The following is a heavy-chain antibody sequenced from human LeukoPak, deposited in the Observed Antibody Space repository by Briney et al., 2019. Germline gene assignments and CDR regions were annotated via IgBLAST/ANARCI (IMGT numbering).Heavy chain of an antibody. CDR2: IYPGDSDT. Sequence: GESLKISCKGSGYSFTSYWIGWVRQMPGKGLEWMGIIYPGDSDTRYSPSFQGQVTISADKSISTAYLQWSSLKASDTAMYYCARLLGSYCSSTSCSYYYYYYMDVWGKGTTVTVSS. V-gene: IGHV5-51*01. D-gene: IGHD2-2*01. CDR1: GYSFTSYW. J-gene: IGHJ6*03. CDR3: ARLLGSYCSSTSCSYYYYYYMDV.